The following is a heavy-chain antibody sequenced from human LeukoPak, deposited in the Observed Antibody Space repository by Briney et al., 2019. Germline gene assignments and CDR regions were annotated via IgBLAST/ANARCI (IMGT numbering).Heavy chain of an antibody. V-gene: IGHV4-59*08. J-gene: IGHJ4*02. CDR2: IYYSGST. CDR3: ARLSYGSGSYYNDY. D-gene: IGHD3-10*01. CDR1: GGSISSYY. Sequence: SETLSLTCTVSGGSISSYYWSWIRQPPGKGLEWIGYIYYSGSTNYNPTLKRRVTISVDTSKNQFSLKLSSVTAADTAVYYCARLSYGSGSYYNDYWGQGTLVTVSS.